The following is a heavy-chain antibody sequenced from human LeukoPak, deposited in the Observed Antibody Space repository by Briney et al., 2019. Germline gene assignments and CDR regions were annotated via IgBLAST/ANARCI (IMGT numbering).Heavy chain of an antibody. V-gene: IGHV3-74*01. CDR3: VSFYEAY. D-gene: IGHD2/OR15-2a*01. Sequence: GGSLRLSCAASGNYWMHWVRQAPGKGLVWVSHINSDGSWTCYADSVKGRFTISKDNAKNTVYLQMNNLRAEDTAVYYCVSFYEAYWGRGTLVTVSS. J-gene: IGHJ4*02. CDR1: GNYW. CDR2: INSDGSWT.